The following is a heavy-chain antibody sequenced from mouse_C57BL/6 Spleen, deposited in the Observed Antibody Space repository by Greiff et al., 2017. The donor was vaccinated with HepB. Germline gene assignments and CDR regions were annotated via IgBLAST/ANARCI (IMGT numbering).Heavy chain of an antibody. V-gene: IGHV1-54*01. CDR3: ARSYYWGGPYFDY. CDR2: INPGSGGT. CDR1: GYTFTNYL. D-gene: IGHD1-1*01. J-gene: IGHJ2*01. Sequence: QVQLKQSGAELVRPGSSVKVSCKASGYTFTNYLIEWVKQRPGQGLEWIGVINPGSGGTNYNEKFKGKATLTADTSSSTAYMQLSSLTSEDAAVYFYARSYYWGGPYFDYWGQGTTLTVSA.